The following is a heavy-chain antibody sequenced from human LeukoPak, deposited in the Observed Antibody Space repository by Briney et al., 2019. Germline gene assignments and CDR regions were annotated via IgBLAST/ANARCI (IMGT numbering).Heavy chain of an antibody. CDR3: ARCSGSSWYWSSYYYYYMDV. J-gene: IGHJ6*03. D-gene: IGHD6-13*01. CDR2: MNPNSGNT. Sequence: ASVKVSCKSSGGTFTNNYAISWVRPAPGQGLEWMGWMNPNSGNTGYAQKFQGRVTMTRNTSISTAYMELSSLRSEDTAVYYCARCSGSSWYWSSYYYYYMDVWGKGTTVTISS. V-gene: IGHV1-8*02. CDR1: GGTFTNNYA.